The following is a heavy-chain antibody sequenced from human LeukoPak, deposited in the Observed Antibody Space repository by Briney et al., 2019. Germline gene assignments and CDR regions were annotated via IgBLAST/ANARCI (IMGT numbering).Heavy chain of an antibody. D-gene: IGHD6-19*01. Sequence: GESLKISCKGSGYSITSYWIGWVRQMPGKGLEWMGIIEPGDSDTRYSPSFQGQVTISADKSISTAYLQWSSLKASDTAMYYCASISRGIAVAGSDQAAFDIWGQGTMVTVSS. J-gene: IGHJ3*02. V-gene: IGHV5-51*01. CDR2: IEPGDSDT. CDR3: ASISRGIAVAGSDQAAFDI. CDR1: GYSITSYW.